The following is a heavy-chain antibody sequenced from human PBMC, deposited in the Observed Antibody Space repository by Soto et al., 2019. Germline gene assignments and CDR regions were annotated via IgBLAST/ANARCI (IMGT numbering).Heavy chain of an antibody. Sequence: EVQLVESGGGLVKPGGSLRLSCAASGFTFSSYSMNWVRQAPGKGLEWVSSISSSSSYIYYADSVKGRFTISRDNAKNSLYLQMKSLRAEDTSVYYCARDLMRQWLVRGHAFDIWGQGTMVTDSS. CDR1: GFTFSSYS. CDR2: ISSSSSYI. J-gene: IGHJ3*02. CDR3: ARDLMRQWLVRGHAFDI. V-gene: IGHV3-21*01. D-gene: IGHD6-19*01.